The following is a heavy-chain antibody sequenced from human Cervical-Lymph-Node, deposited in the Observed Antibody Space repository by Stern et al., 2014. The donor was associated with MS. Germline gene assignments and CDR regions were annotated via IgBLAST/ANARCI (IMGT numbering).Heavy chain of an antibody. CDR3: ARHHGSAYDY. Sequence: VQLVESGGGLDKPGASVKLSCEASGFPFSSYSLPWVRQAPGQGLEWVPSISRSSASINSADSVKGRFTISRDNANNALYLQMSRLRAEDTAVYYCARHHGSAYDYWGQGTLVTVSS. V-gene: IGHV3-21*01. D-gene: IGHD3-10*01. J-gene: IGHJ4*02. CDR2: ISRSSASI. CDR1: GFPFSSYS.